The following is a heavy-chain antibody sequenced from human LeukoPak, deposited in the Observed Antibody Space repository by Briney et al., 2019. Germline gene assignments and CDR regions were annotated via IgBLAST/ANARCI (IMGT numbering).Heavy chain of an antibody. CDR2: IYYSGST. Sequence: KASETLSLTCTVSGGSISSYYWSWIRQPPGKGLEWIGYIYYSGSTYYNPSLKSRVTISVDTSKNQFSLKLSSVTAADTAVYYCARASSLLGYCSGGSCYPYYYGMDVWGQGTTVTVSS. CDR1: GGSISSYY. V-gene: IGHV4-59*12. D-gene: IGHD2-15*01. CDR3: ARASSLLGYCSGGSCYPYYYGMDV. J-gene: IGHJ6*02.